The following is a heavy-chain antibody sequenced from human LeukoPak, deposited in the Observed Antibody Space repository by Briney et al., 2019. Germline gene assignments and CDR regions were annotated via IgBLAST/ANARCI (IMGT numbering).Heavy chain of an antibody. J-gene: IGHJ5*02. CDR2: TYYRSKWYT. CDR3: ARGVSSSRGDWLDP. D-gene: IGHD6-13*01. CDR1: GDRISSNIAA. Sequence: SQTLSLTCVISGDRISSNIAAWNWIRQSPSRGLEWLGRTYYRSKWYTDYALSLRGRISVTADTNKNQFSLQLDSVTPDDSALYYCARGVSSSRGDWLDPWGQGSLVTVSS. V-gene: IGHV6-1*01.